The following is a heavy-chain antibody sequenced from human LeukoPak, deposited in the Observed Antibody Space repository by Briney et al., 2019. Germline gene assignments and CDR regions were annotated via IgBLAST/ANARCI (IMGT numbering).Heavy chain of an antibody. V-gene: IGHV1-46*01. CDR3: ARALPHRRLMDTTMEQHWFDP. D-gene: IGHD5-18*01. J-gene: IGHJ5*02. CDR2: INPSGGST. Sequence: ASVKVSCKASGYTFTSYYMHWVRQAPGQGLEWMGIINPSGGSTSYAQKFQGRVTMTRDMSTSTVYMELSSLRSEDTAVYYCARALPHRRLMDTTMEQHWFDPWGQGTLVTVSS. CDR1: GYTFTSYY.